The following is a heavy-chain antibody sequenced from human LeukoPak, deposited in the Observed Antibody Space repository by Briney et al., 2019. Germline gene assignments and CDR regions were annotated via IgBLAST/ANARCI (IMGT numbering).Heavy chain of an antibody. Sequence: GGSLRLSCAASGFTFSSYSMNWVRQAPGKGLEWVSSISSSSSYIYYADSVKGRFTISRDSSKNTLYVQMNSLRAEDTAVYYCAKGHYYGSGSLDYWGQGTLVTVSS. V-gene: IGHV3-21*04. J-gene: IGHJ4*02. CDR1: GFTFSSYS. CDR3: AKGHYYGSGSLDY. D-gene: IGHD3-10*01. CDR2: ISSSSSYI.